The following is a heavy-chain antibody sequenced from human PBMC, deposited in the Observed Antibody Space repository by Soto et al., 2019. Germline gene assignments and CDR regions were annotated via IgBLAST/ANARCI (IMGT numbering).Heavy chain of an antibody. CDR1: GGSLSPNY. CDR3: ARGRQLLFRWFDP. D-gene: IGHD2-2*01. CDR2: INHSGST. Sequence: ASETLSLTCTVSGGSLSPNYWTWIRQPPGKGLEWIGEINHSGSTNYNPSLKSRVTISVDTSKNQFSLKLSSVTAADTAVYYCARGRQLLFRWFDPWGQGTLVTVSS. J-gene: IGHJ5*02. V-gene: IGHV4-34*01.